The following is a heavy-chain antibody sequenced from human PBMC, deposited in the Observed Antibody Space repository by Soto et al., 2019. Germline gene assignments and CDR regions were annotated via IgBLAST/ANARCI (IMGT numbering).Heavy chain of an antibody. CDR1: GFTFSNYG. V-gene: IGHV3-30*18. J-gene: IGHJ6*02. CDR3: AKGSRESPYYYYTTEV. Sequence: QVQLVESGGGVVQPGRSLRLSCAASGFTFSNYGMHWVRQAPGKGLEWVAVISYDENVKYYADSVKGRFTISRDNSKNTLYLQMSSLRPEDTTVYYFAKGSRESPYYYYTTEVWGQGTTVTVSS. CDR2: ISYDENVK.